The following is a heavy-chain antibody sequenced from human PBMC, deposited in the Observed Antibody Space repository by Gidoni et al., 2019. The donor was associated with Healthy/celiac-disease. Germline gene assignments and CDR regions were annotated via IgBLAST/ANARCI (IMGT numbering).Heavy chain of an antibody. CDR3: ARLFRGP. CDR1: GGSISSGSYY. Sequence: QVQLQESGPGLVKPSQTLPLTCTVSGGSISSGSYYWSWIRQPAGKGLEWIGRIYTSGSTNYNPSLKSRVTISVDTSKNQFSLKLSSVTAADTAVYYCARLFRGPWGQGTLVTVSS. J-gene: IGHJ5*02. V-gene: IGHV4-61*02. D-gene: IGHD3-3*01. CDR2: IYTSGST.